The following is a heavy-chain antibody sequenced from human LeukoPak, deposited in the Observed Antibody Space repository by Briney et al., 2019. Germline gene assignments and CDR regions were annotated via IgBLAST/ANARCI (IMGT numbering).Heavy chain of an antibody. CDR2: ICANDGNT. J-gene: IGHJ4*02. Sequence: GGSLRLSCAASGFIFDNYAMSWVRQAPGKGLEWVSVICANDGNTYYADAVKGRFTISRDNSKDTLYLQMDSLRAEDTAVYYCAKGSGSSCYSPCDYWGQGILVTVSS. V-gene: IGHV3-23*01. CDR1: GFIFDNYA. CDR3: AKGSGSSCYSPCDY. D-gene: IGHD2-15*01.